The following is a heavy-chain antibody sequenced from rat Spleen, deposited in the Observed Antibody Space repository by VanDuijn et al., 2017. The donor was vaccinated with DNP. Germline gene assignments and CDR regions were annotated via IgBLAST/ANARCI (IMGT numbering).Heavy chain of an antibody. D-gene: IGHD5-1*01. CDR3: ARLGADY. Sequence: EVQLVESGGGLVQPGRSLKLSCVVSGFTFSDYDMAWVRQAPTKGLEWVASINSSGGSTYYRDSVKGRFTVSRDNAKNTLYLQMDSLRSEDTATYYCARLGADYWGQGVMVTVSS. V-gene: IGHV5S13*01. CDR2: INSSGGST. J-gene: IGHJ2*01. CDR1: GFTFSDYD.